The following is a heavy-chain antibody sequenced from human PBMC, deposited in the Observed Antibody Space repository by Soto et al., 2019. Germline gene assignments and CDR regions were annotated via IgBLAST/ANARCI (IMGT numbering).Heavy chain of an antibody. Sequence: ASVKVSCKASGYTFTGYYMHWVRQAPGQGLEWMGWINPNSGGTNYAQKFQGWVTMTRDTSISTAYMELSRLRSDDTAVYYCARAGVIAAAYNWFDPWGQGTLVTVSS. D-gene: IGHD6-13*01. CDR3: ARAGVIAAAYNWFDP. CDR2: INPNSGGT. V-gene: IGHV1-2*04. CDR1: GYTFTGYY. J-gene: IGHJ5*02.